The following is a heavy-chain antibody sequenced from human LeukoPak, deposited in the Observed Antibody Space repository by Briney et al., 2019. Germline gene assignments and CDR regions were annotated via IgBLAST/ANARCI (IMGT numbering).Heavy chain of an antibody. J-gene: IGHJ4*02. D-gene: IGHD6-13*01. V-gene: IGHV3-30*02. Sequence: GGSLRLSCAASGFTFSSYGMHWVRQAPGKGLEWVAFIRYDGSNKYYADSVKGRFTISRDNSKNTLYLQMNSLRAEDTAVYYCARDLIAATDYWGQGTLVTVSS. CDR1: GFTFSSYG. CDR3: ARDLIAATDY. CDR2: IRYDGSNK.